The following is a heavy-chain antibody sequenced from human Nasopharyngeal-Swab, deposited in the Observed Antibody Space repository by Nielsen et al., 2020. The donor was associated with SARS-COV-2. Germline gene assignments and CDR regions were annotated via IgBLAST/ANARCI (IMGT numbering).Heavy chain of an antibody. D-gene: IGHD4-17*01. CDR2: ISSGGSTT. Sequence: GESLKISCVASGFYFSHYAMSWIRQAPGKGLEWVSYISSGGSTTYYADSVKGRFTISRDNAKSSLYLQMNSLRDEDTAVYYCVRARRFYGDYNTEAVSWGQGTLVTVSS. J-gene: IGHJ5*02. CDR3: VRARRFYGDYNTEAVS. V-gene: IGHV3-11*04. CDR1: GFYFSHYA.